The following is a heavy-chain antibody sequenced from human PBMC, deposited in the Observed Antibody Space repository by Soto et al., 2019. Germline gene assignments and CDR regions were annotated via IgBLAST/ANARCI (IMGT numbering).Heavy chain of an antibody. Sequence: QVQLVESGGGVVQPGRSLRLSCAASGFTFSSYGMHWVRQAPGKGLEWVAVISYDGSNKYYADSVKGRFTISRDNSKNTLYLQMNSLRAEDTAVYYCAKSVGVVIIQYYFDYWGQGTLVTVSS. CDR3: AKSVGVVIIQYYFDY. CDR2: ISYDGSNK. CDR1: GFTFSSYG. J-gene: IGHJ4*02. V-gene: IGHV3-30*18. D-gene: IGHD3-3*01.